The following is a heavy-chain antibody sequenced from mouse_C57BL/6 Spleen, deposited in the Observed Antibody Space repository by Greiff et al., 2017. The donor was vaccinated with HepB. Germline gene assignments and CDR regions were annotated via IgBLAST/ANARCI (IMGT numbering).Heavy chain of an antibody. CDR3: ASSVYDYDGAY. D-gene: IGHD2-4*01. CDR1: GYTFTSYD. CDR2: IYTRDGST. Sequence: QVQLQQSGPELVKPGASVKLSCKASGYTFTSYDINWVKQRPGQGLEWIGWIYTRDGSTKYNEKFKGKATLTVETSSSTAYMELHCLTSYDSAFYFCASSVYDYDGAYWSQGTLVTFSA. V-gene: IGHV1-85*01. J-gene: IGHJ3*01.